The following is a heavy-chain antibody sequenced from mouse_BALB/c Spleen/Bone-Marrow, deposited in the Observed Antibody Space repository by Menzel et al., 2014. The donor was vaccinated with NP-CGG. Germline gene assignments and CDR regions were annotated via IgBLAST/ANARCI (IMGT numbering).Heavy chain of an antibody. J-gene: IGHJ2*01. D-gene: IGHD1-2*01. CDR3: ARDYGPFDY. V-gene: IGHV14-3*02. CDR1: GFNIKDIY. CDR2: IDPANGDT. Sequence: VQLQQSGAELVKPGASVKLSCTASGFNIKDIYMHWVKQRPEQGLEWIGRIDPANGDTKYDPKFQGKATITADTSSNTAYLQPSSLTSEDTAVYYCARDYGPFDYWGQGTTLTVSS.